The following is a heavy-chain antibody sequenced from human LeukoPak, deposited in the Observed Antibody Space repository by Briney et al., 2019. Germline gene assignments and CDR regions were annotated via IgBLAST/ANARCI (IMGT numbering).Heavy chain of an antibody. D-gene: IGHD5-24*01. CDR3: ARGRDGYNSYYFDY. V-gene: IGHV3-48*01. CDR2: ISSSSSTI. Sequence: GGSLRLSCAASGFTFSSYSMNWVRQAPGKGLEWVSYISSSSSTIYYADSVKGRFTISRDNAKNSLYLQMNSLRAEDTAVYYCARGRDGYNSYYFDYWGQGTLVAVSS. J-gene: IGHJ4*02. CDR1: GFTFSSYS.